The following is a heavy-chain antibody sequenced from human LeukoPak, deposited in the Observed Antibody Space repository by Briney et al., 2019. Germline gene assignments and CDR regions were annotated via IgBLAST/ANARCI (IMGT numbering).Heavy chain of an antibody. CDR1: GGSFSGYY. J-gene: IGHJ4*02. CDR3: ARGREELVVPAYYFDY. V-gene: IGHV4-34*01. D-gene: IGHD2-2*01. Sequence: SETLSLTCAVYGGSFSGYYWSWIRQPPGKGLEWIGEINHSGSTNYNPSLKSRVTLSVDTSKNQFSLKLSSVTAADTAVYYCARGREELVVPAYYFDYWGQGTLVTVSS. CDR2: INHSGST.